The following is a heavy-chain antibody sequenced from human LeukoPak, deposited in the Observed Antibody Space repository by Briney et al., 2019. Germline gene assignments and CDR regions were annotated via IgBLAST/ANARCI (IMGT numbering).Heavy chain of an antibody. CDR3: ARLSSSWPNYYYYYMDV. V-gene: IGHV4-59*01. D-gene: IGHD6-13*01. CDR1: GGSISSYY. CDR2: IYYSGST. J-gene: IGHJ6*03. Sequence: PSETLSLTCTVSGGSISSYYWSWLRQPPGKGLEWLGYIYYSGSTNYNPSLKSRVTISVDTSKNQFSLMLSSVTAADTAVYYCARLSSSWPNYYYYYMDVWGKGTTVTVSS.